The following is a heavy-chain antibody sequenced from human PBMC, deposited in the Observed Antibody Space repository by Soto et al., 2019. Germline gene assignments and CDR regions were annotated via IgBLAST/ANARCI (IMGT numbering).Heavy chain of an antibody. D-gene: IGHD4-4*01. J-gene: IGHJ6*02. CDR2: ISWDGGST. CDR3: AKDLYSNSKQEDKYFYYYYGTDV. V-gene: IGHV3-43*01. Sequence: EVQLVESGGVVVQPGGSLKLSCAASGFTFDDYTMHWVRQAPGKGLEWVSLISWDGGSTYYADSVKGRFTISRDNSKNSLYLQMNSLRTEDTALYYCAKDLYSNSKQEDKYFYYYYGTDVWRQGTTITVSS. CDR1: GFTFDDYT.